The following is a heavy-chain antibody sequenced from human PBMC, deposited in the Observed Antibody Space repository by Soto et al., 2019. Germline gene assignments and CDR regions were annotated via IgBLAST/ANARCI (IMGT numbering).Heavy chain of an antibody. Sequence: EVQLVESGGGLVKPGGSLRLSGAASGFTFSNAWMSWVRQAPGKGLEWVGRIKSTTDGGPTDYAAPVKGRFTISRDDSKNTLYLQMNSVNTEDTAVYYCTTPDYDFWSGTDYWGQITRVTVSS. CDR1: GFTFSNAW. CDR3: TTPDYDFWSGTDY. CDR2: IKSTTDGGPT. J-gene: IGHJ4*02. V-gene: IGHV3-15*01. D-gene: IGHD3-3*01.